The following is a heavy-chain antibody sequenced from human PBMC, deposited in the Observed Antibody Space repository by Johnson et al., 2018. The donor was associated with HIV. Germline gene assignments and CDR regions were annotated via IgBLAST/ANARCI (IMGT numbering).Heavy chain of an antibody. V-gene: IGHV3-64*07. Sequence: VQLVESGGGMVQPGRSLRLSCVASGFTFSMYAMHWVRQAPGKGLEYVSAISSNGGSTYYADSVKGRFTISRDNSKNTLYLQMNSLRAEDTAVFYCAKIVATSDDVFDIWGQGTKVTVSS. CDR3: AKIVATSDDVFDI. D-gene: IGHD5-12*01. J-gene: IGHJ3*02. CDR2: ISSNGGST. CDR1: GFTFSMYA.